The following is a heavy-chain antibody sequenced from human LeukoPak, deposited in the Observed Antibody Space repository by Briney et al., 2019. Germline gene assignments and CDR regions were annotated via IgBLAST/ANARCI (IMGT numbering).Heavy chain of an antibody. Sequence: TSETLSLTCTVSGGSISSYYWSWIRQPPGKGLEWIGSIYYSGSTYYNPSLKSRVTISVDTSKNQFSLKLSSVTAADTAVYYCATRIRTWGIVGATTAFDYWGQGTLVTVSS. CDR2: IYYSGST. CDR3: ATRIRTWGIVGATTAFDY. D-gene: IGHD1-26*01. J-gene: IGHJ4*02. V-gene: IGHV4-59*12. CDR1: GGSISSYY.